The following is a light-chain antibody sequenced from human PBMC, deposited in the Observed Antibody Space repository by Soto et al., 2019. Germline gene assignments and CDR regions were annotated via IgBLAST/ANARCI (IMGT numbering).Light chain of an antibody. V-gene: IGKV1-27*01. CDR3: QKYNSAPFT. Sequence: DIQMTQSPSSLSASVGDRVTITCRASQGISNYLAWYQQKPGKVPKLLIYAAATLQSGVPSRFSGSGSGTDFTLTISSLQPEDVATYSGQKYNSAPFTFGPGTKVDIK. CDR1: QGISNY. CDR2: AAA. J-gene: IGKJ3*01.